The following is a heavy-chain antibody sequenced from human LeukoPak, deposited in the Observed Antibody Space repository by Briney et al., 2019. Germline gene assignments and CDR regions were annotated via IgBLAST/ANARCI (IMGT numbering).Heavy chain of an antibody. Sequence: SETLSLTCTVSGGSISSYYWSWIRQPPGKGLEWIGYIYYSGSTNYNPSLKSRVTISVDTSKNQFSLKLSSVTAVDTAVYYCARDPGVGDAFDIWGQGTMVTVSS. CDR1: GGSISSYY. V-gene: IGHV4-59*01. CDR2: IYYSGST. J-gene: IGHJ3*02. D-gene: IGHD3-3*01. CDR3: ARDPGVGDAFDI.